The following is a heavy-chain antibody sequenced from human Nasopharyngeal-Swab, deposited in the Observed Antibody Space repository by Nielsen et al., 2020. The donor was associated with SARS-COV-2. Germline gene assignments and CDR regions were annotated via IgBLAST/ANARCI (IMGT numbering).Heavy chain of an antibody. J-gene: IGHJ3*01. V-gene: IGHV1-2*02. D-gene: IGHD6-13*01. CDR1: RYTLTDYY. Sequence: SVPVPRQPSRYTLTDYYMLWLRQAPPKGLEWMGWMNPHHGGNNHEQQSQGRVTMTRDKSLSTGYMELRRLRPDDTGVYYCARRGSPRRVDALDLWGQGTMVTVSS. CDR3: ARRGSPRRVDALDL. CDR2: MNPHHGGN.